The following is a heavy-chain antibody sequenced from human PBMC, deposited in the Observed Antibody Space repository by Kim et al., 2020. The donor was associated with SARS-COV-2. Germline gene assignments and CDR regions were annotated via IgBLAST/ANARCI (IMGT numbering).Heavy chain of an antibody. J-gene: IGHJ5*02. CDR1: GFTFSSYE. CDR2: ISSSGSTI. V-gene: IGHV3-48*03. Sequence: GGSLRLSCAASGFTFSSYEMNWVRQAPGKGLEWVSYISSSGSTIYYADSVKGRFTISRDNAKNSLYLQMNSLRAEDTAVYYCAREMQMQSVDWFDPWGQGTLVTVSS. CDR3: AREMQMQSVDWFDP. D-gene: IGHD6-19*01.